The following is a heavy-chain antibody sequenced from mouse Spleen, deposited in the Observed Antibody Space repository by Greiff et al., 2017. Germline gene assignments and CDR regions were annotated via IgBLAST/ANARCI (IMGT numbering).Heavy chain of an antibody. V-gene: IGHV3-6*01. J-gene: IGHJ1*01. Sequence: EVQVVESGPGLVKPSQSLSLTCSVTGYSITSGYYWNWIRQFPGNKLEWMGYISYDGSNNYNPSLKNRISITRDTSKNQFFLKLNSVTTEDTATYYCARERPYWYFDVWGAGTTVTVSS. CDR3: ARERPYWYFDV. CDR1: GYSITSGYY. CDR2: ISYDGSN.